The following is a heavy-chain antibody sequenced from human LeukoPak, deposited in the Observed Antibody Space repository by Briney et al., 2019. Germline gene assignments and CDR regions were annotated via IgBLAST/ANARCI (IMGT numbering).Heavy chain of an antibody. V-gene: IGHV1-46*01. D-gene: IGHD3-22*01. Sequence: ASVNLSCTASGYSFTSYYMHGLRRDPRQGLEWMGIINPSGGSTNYAQKFQGRVTMTRDTSTSTVYMELSSLRSEDTAVYYCARDDSVRRYYDSSGYSPDYWGQGTLVTVSS. CDR1: GYSFTSYY. CDR3: ARDDSVRRYYDSSGYSPDY. J-gene: IGHJ4*02. CDR2: INPSGGST.